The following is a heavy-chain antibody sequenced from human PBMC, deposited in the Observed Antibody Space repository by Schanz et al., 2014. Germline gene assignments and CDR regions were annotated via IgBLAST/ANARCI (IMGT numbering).Heavy chain of an antibody. CDR2: ISGRDGST. Sequence: EVQLVESGGGLVQPGGSLRLSCAASGFTFSSYAMSWVRQAPGKGLEWVSAISGRDGSTYYADSVRGRFTISRDNSKNTLYLQMNSLRAGDAAVYYCANNWNLDYWGQGTLVTVSS. V-gene: IGHV3-23*04. CDR1: GFTFSSYA. J-gene: IGHJ4*02. CDR3: ANNWNLDY. D-gene: IGHD1-20*01.